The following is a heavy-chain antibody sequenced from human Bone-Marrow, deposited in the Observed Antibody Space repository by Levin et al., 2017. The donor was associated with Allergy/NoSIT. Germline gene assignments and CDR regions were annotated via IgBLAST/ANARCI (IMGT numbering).Heavy chain of an antibody. CDR2: ISYDGSNK. D-gene: IGHD6-19*01. CDR1: GFTFSSYA. V-gene: IGHV3-30-3*01. CDR3: ARDNALRRYEAVAGRKLGWFDP. J-gene: IGHJ5*02. Sequence: GGSLRLSCAASGFTFSSYAMHWVRQAPGKGLEWVAVISYDGSNKYYADSVKGRFTISRDNSKNTLYLQMNSLRAEDTAVYYCARDNALRRYEAVAGRKLGWFDPWGQGTLVTVSS.